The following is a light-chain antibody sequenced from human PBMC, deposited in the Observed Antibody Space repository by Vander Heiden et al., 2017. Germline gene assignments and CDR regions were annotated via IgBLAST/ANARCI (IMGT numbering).Light chain of an antibody. CDR1: SSDVGGYKY. J-gene: IGLJ3*02. CDR3: TSYTSGNTWV. V-gene: IGLV2-14*03. Sequence: QSALTQPAPVSGSPGQSITISCTGTSSDVGGYKYVSWYQQHPGKAPKLMIYDVSHRPSGVSNRFSGSKSGNTASLTISGLQAEDEADYYCTSYTSGNTWVFGGGTKLTVL. CDR2: DVS.